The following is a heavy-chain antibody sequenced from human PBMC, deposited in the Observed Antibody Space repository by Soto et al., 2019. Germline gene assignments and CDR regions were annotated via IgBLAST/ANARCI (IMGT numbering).Heavy chain of an antibody. CDR2: VYPSDSDV. V-gene: IGHV5-51*01. CDR3: TKGATSPFDF. CDR1: GYRFSRCW. J-gene: IGHJ4*02. Sequence: PGVCLNISCQGTGYRFSRCWTGWVRQKPGKGLEWLGNVYPSDSDVRYSPAFEGQVTISADNSINTAYLQLLNLKASDTAIYYRTKGATSPFDFWGQGTRVIVSS.